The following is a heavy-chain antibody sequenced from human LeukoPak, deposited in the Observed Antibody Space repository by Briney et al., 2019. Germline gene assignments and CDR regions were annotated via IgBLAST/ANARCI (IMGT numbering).Heavy chain of an antibody. CDR3: ASSYYCGGDCYSSLDY. CDR1: GGSISSGSYY. Sequence: PSQTPSLTCTVSGGSISSGSYYWSWIRQPAGKGLEWIGRIYTSGSTNYNPSLKSRVTISVDTSKNQFSLKLSSVTAADTAVYYCASSYYCGGDCYSSLDYWGQGTLVTVSS. V-gene: IGHV4-61*02. D-gene: IGHD2-21*01. CDR2: IYTSGST. J-gene: IGHJ4*02.